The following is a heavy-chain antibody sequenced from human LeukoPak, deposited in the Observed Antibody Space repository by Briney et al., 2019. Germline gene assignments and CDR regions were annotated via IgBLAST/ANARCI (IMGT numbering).Heavy chain of an antibody. CDR3: ARDGRGWVDV. J-gene: IGHJ6*04. Sequence: SETLSLTCSVSGGSIGTSYWSWIRQPPGKGLEWIGYIYYNGATNYNPSLKTRVTISLDTPKNQFSLKLKSVTASDTAVYYCARDGRGWVDVWGKGTTVTVSS. D-gene: IGHD1-26*01. V-gene: IGHV4-59*12. CDR2: IYYNGAT. CDR1: GGSIGTSY.